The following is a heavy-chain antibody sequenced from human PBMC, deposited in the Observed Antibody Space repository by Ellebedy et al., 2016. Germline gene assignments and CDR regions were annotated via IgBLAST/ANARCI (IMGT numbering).Heavy chain of an antibody. J-gene: IGHJ4*02. D-gene: IGHD4-23*01. CDR2: IIPILGIA. CDR1: GGNFSNYT. V-gene: IGHV1-69*02. Sequence: ASVKVSCKASGGNFSNYTISWVRQAPGQGLEWMGRIIPILGIANYAQKFQGRVTITADKSTSTAYMELTSLRSDDTAVYYCARGQDYGGNSDLDYWGQGTLVTVSS. CDR3: ARGQDYGGNSDLDY.